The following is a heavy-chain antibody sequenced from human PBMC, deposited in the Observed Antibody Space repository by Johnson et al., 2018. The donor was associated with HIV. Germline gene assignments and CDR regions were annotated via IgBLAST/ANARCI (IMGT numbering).Heavy chain of an antibody. J-gene: IGHJ3*02. D-gene: IGHD3-10*01. CDR3: ARGGYYGSGSNDAFDI. Sequence: EVQLVESGGGLIQPGGSLRLSCAASGFTVSSNYMSWVRQAPGKGLEWVSVIYSGGSTYYADSVKGRFTISRDNSKNTLYLQMNSLSAEDTAVYYCARGGYYGSGSNDAFDIWGQGTMVTVSS. V-gene: IGHV3-53*01. CDR1: GFTVSSNY. CDR2: IYSGGST.